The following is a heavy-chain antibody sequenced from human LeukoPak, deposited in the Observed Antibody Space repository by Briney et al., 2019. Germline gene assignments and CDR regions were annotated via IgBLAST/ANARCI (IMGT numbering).Heavy chain of an antibody. CDR3: ARRSSSWSFDY. J-gene: IGHJ4*02. CDR2: INTGNNNT. D-gene: IGHD6-13*01. Sequence: ASVKVSCKASGGTFSSYAISWVRQAPGQRLEWMGWINTGNNNTQYSQKFKGRATITRDTSASTAYLQLSSLRSEDTAVYYCARRSSSWSFDYWGQGTLVIVSS. V-gene: IGHV1-3*04. CDR1: GGTFSSYA.